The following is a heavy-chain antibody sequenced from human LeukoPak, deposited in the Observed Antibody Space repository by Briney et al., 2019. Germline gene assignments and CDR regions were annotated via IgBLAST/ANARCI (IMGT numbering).Heavy chain of an antibody. J-gene: IGHJ3*02. CDR3: ARDPNGDYIGAFEI. D-gene: IGHD4-17*01. V-gene: IGHV3-30-3*01. CDR1: GFTFSSYA. CDR2: ISYDGSNK. Sequence: PGRSLRLSCAASGFTFSSYAMHWVRQAPGKGLEWVAVISYDGSNKYYADSVKGRFTISRDNSKNTLYLQMNRLRAEDTAIYFCARDPNGDYIGAFEILGQGTKVTVSS.